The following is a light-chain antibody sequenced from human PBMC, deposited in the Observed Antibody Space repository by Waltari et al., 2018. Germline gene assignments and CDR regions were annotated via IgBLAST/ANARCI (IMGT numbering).Light chain of an antibody. CDR3: QQYINWPLLT. Sequence: EIVMTQSPATLSVSPGEGATLSCRASQSVRSYLAWYQHKPGQAPRLLIHGASSRATGIPGRFSGSGSGTEFTLTISSLQSEDFAVYYCQQYINWPLLTFGGGTKVEIK. J-gene: IGKJ4*01. CDR2: GAS. CDR1: QSVRSY. V-gene: IGKV3-15*01.